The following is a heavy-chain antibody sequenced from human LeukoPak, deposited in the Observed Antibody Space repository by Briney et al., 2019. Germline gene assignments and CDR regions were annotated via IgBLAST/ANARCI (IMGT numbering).Heavy chain of an antibody. CDR2: ISDNGAHT. CDR3: AKSRGIYDNSGWRTFDY. V-gene: IGHV3-23*01. J-gene: IGHJ4*02. D-gene: IGHD5-12*01. Sequence: PGGSLRLSCGASRFTFNIYTMTWVRQPPGKGLEWVSIISDNGAHTYYADPVKGRFPISRDNSKNTLYLQMNSLRAEDTAIYYCAKSRGIYDNSGWRTFDYWGQGTLVTVSS. CDR1: RFTFNIYT.